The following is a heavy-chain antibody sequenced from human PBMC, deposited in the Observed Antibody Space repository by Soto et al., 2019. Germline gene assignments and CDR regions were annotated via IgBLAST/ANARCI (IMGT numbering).Heavy chain of an antibody. Sequence: PTQRVGLACSFCGLSLSNSGVGVGWIRQPPGKALEWLALIYWDDDKRYSPSLKSRLTITKDTSKNQVVLTMTNMDPVDTATYYCAHRPSGRYYDMCFDYWGQGTLVTVSS. CDR2: IYWDDDK. J-gene: IGHJ4*02. D-gene: IGHD3-9*01. CDR1: GLSLSNSGVG. V-gene: IGHV2-5*02. CDR3: AHRPSGRYYDMCFDY.